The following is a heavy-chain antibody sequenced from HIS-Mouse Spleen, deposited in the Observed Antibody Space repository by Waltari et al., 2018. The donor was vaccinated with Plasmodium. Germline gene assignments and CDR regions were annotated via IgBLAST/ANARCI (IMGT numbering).Heavy chain of an antibody. D-gene: IGHD5-12*01. Sequence: QLQLQASGPGLVTPSETLSLTCPVPGGSIRSCSYYWGWIRQPPGKGLEWIGSIYYSGSTYYNPSLKSRVTISVDTSKNQFSLKLSSVTAADTAVYYCARVGRGYSGYDSVVVGYWGQGTLVTVSS. CDR3: ARVGRGYSGYDSVVVGY. CDR2: IYYSGST. V-gene: IGHV4-39*07. CDR1: GGSIRSCSYY. J-gene: IGHJ4*02.